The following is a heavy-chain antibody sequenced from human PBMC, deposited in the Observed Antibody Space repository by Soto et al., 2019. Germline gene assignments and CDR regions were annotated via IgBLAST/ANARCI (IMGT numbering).Heavy chain of an antibody. CDR3: GLYCTNTKCRGGYYLDL. D-gene: IGHD2-8*01. CDR1: GDSFTNYA. CDR2: IILALGTP. J-gene: IGHJ5*02. Sequence: QVLLVQSGAEMKQPGSSVSVSCKASGDSFTNYAFTWVRQAPGQGPEWLGGIILALGTPHYSQRFQGRLTITADESSRTVYMELGSLRLDDTAVYYCGLYCTNTKCRGGYYLDLWGQGTLLTVSS. V-gene: IGHV1-69*01.